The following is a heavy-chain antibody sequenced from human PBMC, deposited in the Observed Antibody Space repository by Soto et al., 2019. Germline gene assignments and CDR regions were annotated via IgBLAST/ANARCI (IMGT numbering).Heavy chain of an antibody. V-gene: IGHV3-7*01. CDR3: ARKIPGGDAFDI. CDR1: GFTFSW. CDR2: IKEDGSQK. Sequence: EVQLVESGGGLVQPGGSLRLSGAASGFTFSWMSWVRQAPGKGLEWVANIKEDGSQKYYVDSVKGRFTVSRDNARNSLYLQMNSLRAEDTAVYYCARKIPGGDAFDIWGQGTMVTVSS. J-gene: IGHJ3*02. D-gene: IGHD2-2*01.